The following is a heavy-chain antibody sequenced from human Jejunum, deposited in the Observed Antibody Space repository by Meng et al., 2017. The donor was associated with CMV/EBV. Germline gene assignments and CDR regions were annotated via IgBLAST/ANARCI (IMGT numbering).Heavy chain of an antibody. CDR1: YW. V-gene: IGHV5-51*01. CDR2: IYPVDSDI. D-gene: IGHD3-22*01. Sequence: YWLALVRQMPGKGLEWMGTIYPVDSDIRYSPSFQGQVAISADKSISTAYLQWSSLKASDTAMYYCARHHFYYFDSSGYLNLYNFDYWGQGTLVTVSS. J-gene: IGHJ4*02. CDR3: ARHHFYYFDSSGYLNLYNFDY.